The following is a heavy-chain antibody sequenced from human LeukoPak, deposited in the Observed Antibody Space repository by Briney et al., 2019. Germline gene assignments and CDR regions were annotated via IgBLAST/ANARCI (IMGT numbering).Heavy chain of an antibody. D-gene: IGHD4-11*01. CDR2: ISYDGSNK. Sequence: GGSLRLSCAASGFTFSSYGMHWVRQAPGKGLEWVAVISYDGSNKYYADSVKGRFTISRDNSKNTLYLQMNSLRAEDTAVYYCAKPADYSTYYFDYWGQGTLVTVSS. V-gene: IGHV3-30*18. CDR3: AKPADYSTYYFDY. CDR1: GFTFSSYG. J-gene: IGHJ4*02.